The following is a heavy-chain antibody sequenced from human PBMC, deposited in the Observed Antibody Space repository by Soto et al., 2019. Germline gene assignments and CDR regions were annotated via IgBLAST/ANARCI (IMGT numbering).Heavy chain of an antibody. CDR2: IYSSGST. D-gene: IGHD6-6*01. CDR1: GGSIISASYS. CDR3: ATEDAARIELWFVA. V-gene: IGHV4-31*11. J-gene: IGHJ5*02. Sequence: SETLSLTCAVSGGSIISASYSWNWIRQSPGRGLEWIGHIYSSGSTYYNPSLKSRVSISVDTSNNQFSLKLTSVTAADTAVYFCATEDAARIELWFVAWGQAILVTVSS.